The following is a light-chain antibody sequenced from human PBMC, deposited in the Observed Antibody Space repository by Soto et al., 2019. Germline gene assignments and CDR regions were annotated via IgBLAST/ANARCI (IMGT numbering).Light chain of an antibody. V-gene: IGKV1-5*03. J-gene: IGKJ1*01. Sequence: DIQMTQSPSTLSASVGDRVTITCRASQSISSWLAWYQQKPGKAPKLLIYKASSLESGVPSRFSGSGSGTEFTLTINSLQSEDFAVYYCQQYNNWPMWTFGQGTKVDIK. CDR2: KAS. CDR3: QQYNNWPMWT. CDR1: QSISSW.